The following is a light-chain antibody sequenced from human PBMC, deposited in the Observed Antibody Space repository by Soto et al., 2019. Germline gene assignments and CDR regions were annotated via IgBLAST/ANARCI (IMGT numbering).Light chain of an antibody. Sequence: EIPLTQSPSSLAASVGDRLTLTCRASRNVSIYLNWYQHKPGKGPTLPIHATSNLQIGVPSRFSGSGSGTEFTLNISSLEPEDFGTYYCQQSSKLPSFGQVTRLEIX. V-gene: IGKV1-39*01. CDR3: QQSSKLPS. J-gene: IGKJ5*01. CDR2: ATS. CDR1: RNVSIY.